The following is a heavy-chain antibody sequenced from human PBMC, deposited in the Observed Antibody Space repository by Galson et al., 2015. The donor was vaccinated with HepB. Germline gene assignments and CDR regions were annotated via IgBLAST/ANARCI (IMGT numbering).Heavy chain of an antibody. J-gene: IGHJ4*02. D-gene: IGHD3-10*01. CDR2: ISSDGSTM. V-gene: IGHV3-48*03. Sequence: LRLSCAASGFTFSDYSMNWVRLAPGKGLEWISYISSDGSTMYYADSVKGRFTISRDSAEDSLYLQMNSLRVDDTAIYYCARSPFRNYYGSGTYFDFWGQGTQVAVSS. CDR3: ARSPFRNYYGSGTYFDF. CDR1: GFTFSDYS.